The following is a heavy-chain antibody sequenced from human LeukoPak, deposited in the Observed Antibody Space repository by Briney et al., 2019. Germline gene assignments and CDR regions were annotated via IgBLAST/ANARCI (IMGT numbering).Heavy chain of an antibody. Sequence: ASVKVSCKASGYTFTGYYMHWVRQATGQGLEWMGWMNPDSGNTGYAQRFQGRVTMTRNTSITTAYMELSSLRSEDTAVYYCARRYVERVGRRFDPWGQGTLVTVSS. J-gene: IGHJ5*02. CDR3: ARRYVERVGRRFDP. D-gene: IGHD1-1*01. V-gene: IGHV1-8*02. CDR2: MNPDSGNT. CDR1: GYTFTGYY.